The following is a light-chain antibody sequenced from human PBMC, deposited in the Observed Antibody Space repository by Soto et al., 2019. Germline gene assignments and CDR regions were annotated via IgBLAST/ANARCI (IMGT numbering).Light chain of an antibody. CDR2: DAS. V-gene: IGKV3-11*01. CDR3: HQRSNWPIT. CDR1: QSVSSH. Sequence: EIVLTQSPGTLSVSPGERATLSCRASQSVSSHLVWFQQKPGQAPRLLIYDASTRATGIPARFSGSGSGTGFTLTISSLEPEDFAVYYCHQRSNWPITFGQGTRLEIK. J-gene: IGKJ5*01.